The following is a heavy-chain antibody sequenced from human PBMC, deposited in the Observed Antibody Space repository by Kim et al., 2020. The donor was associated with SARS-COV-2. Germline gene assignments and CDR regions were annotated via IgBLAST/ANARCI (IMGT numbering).Heavy chain of an antibody. V-gene: IGHV3-33*01. D-gene: IGHD3-22*01. J-gene: IGHJ4*01. Sequence: GGSLRLFCATSGLTFNSYHMHWVRQAPGKGLEGVAGIWYDGSYEYYADSVKGRVTISRDNSKSTLYLQMNSLRGEDTAVYYCATEFYNGCGYYSYYFDY. CDR2: IWYDGSYE. CDR3: ATEFYNGCGYYSYYFDY. CDR1: GLTFNSYH.